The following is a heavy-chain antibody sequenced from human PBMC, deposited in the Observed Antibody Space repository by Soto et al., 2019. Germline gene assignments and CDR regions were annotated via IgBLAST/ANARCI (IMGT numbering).Heavy chain of an antibody. J-gene: IGHJ4*02. Sequence: QVPLVQSGAEVKKPGASVKVSCKASGYTFTSYAMHWVRQAPGQRLEWMGWINAGNGNTKYSQKFQGRVTITRDTSASTAYMELSSLRSEDTAVYYCARARHDFWSGYLIDYWGQGTLVTVSS. V-gene: IGHV1-3*01. CDR2: INAGNGNT. D-gene: IGHD3-3*01. CDR3: ARARHDFWSGYLIDY. CDR1: GYTFTSYA.